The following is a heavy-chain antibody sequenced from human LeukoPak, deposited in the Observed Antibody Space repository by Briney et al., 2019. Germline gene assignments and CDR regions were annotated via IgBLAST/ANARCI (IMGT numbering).Heavy chain of an antibody. J-gene: IGHJ4*02. Sequence: GGSLRLSCAASGFTFSSYAMSWVRQAPGKGLEWVSYIRNGGSTINYADSVKGRFTISRDNAKNSLYLQMNSLRDEDTAVFYCARGRPGGYFDYWGQGTLVIASP. V-gene: IGHV3-48*02. D-gene: IGHD1-14*01. CDR2: IRNGGSTI. CDR3: ARGRPGGYFDY. CDR1: GFTFSSYA.